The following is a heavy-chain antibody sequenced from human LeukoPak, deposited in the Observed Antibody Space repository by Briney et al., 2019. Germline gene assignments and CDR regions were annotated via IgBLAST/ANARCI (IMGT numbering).Heavy chain of an antibody. V-gene: IGHV1-69*13. J-gene: IGHJ6*03. CDR3: ARAPRSIWTGYYMDV. CDR2: IIPIFGTA. D-gene: IGHD6-13*01. CDR1: GGTFSSYA. Sequence: ASVKVSCKASGGTFSSYANSWVRQAPGQGLEWMGGIIPIFGTANYAQKFQGRVTITADESTSTAYMELRSLRSDDTAVYYCARAPRSIWTGYYMDVWGKGTTVTVSS.